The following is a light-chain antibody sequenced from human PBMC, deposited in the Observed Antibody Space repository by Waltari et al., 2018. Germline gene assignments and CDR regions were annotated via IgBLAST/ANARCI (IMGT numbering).Light chain of an antibody. J-gene: IGLJ2*01. CDR3: QSYDSTTVI. CDR2: EDD. CDR1: SGSIASNY. V-gene: IGLV6-57*01. Sequence: FILTQPHSVSESPGKTVTISCTRSSGSIASNYVQWYQQRPGSSPTTVIYEDDQRPSGVPDRFSGSNDGSSNSASLTISGLKTEDESDYYCQSYDSTTVIFGGGTKLTVL.